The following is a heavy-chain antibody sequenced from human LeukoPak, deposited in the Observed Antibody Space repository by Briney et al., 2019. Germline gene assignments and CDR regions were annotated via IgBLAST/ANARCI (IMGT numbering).Heavy chain of an antibody. CDR3: ARSTDYDFWSGYLSFWFDP. D-gene: IGHD3-3*01. Sequence: GGSLRLSCAASGITFSSHSMNWVRQAPGKGLEWVSSISSSSSYIYYADSVKGRFTISRDNSKNTLYLQMNSLRAEDTAVYYCARSTDYDFWSGYLSFWFDPWGQGTLVAVSS. CDR2: ISSSSSYI. J-gene: IGHJ5*02. CDR1: GITFSSHS. V-gene: IGHV3-21*01.